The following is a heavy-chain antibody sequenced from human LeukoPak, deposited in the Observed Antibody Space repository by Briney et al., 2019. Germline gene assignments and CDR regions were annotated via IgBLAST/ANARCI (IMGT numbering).Heavy chain of an antibody. CDR1: GFTFTNYW. D-gene: IGHD6-6*01. Sequence: TGGSLRLSCAASGFTFTNYWMHWVRQAPGMGLVWVSRLPPDELGIIYADSVKGRFTVSGDNAKNTVYLQMNNLRVDDTAMYYCVGTIASRGSEYWGQGALVTVSS. V-gene: IGHV3-74*01. J-gene: IGHJ4*02. CDR3: VGTIASRGSEY. CDR2: LPPDELGI.